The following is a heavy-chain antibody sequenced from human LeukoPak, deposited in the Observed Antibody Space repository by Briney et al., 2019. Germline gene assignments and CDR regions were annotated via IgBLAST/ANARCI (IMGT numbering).Heavy chain of an antibody. CDR1: GGSITSDNYS. J-gene: IGHJ4*02. D-gene: IGHD2-15*01. V-gene: IGHV4-30-2*01. Sequence: PSETLSLTCAVSGGSITSDNYSWSWIGQPPGKGLEWIGYIYNGGSTYYNPSLRSRVAISVDRSKNQFSLKLNSVTAADTAVYYCVSILGYCGGGRCHPGTNHIDYWGQGTLVTVSS. CDR3: VSILGYCGGGRCHPGTNHIDY. CDR2: IYNGGST.